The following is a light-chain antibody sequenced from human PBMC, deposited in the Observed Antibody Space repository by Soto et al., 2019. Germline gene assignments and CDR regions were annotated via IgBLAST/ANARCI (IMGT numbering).Light chain of an antibody. J-gene: IGKJ4*01. CDR2: EAS. V-gene: IGKV3-11*01. CDR3: QQHANWPLT. Sequence: ELVLTQSPATLSLSPGERATLSCRASQSVGNNLAWYQQKPGQAPGLLIYEASTRATGIPARFSGSGSGTDFTLTISSLEPEDFAVYYCQQHANWPLTFGGGTKVDIK. CDR1: QSVGNN.